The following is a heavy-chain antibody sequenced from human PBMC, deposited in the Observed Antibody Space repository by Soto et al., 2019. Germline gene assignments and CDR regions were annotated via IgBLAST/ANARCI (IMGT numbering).Heavy chain of an antibody. D-gene: IGHD3-3*01. J-gene: IGHJ6*02. V-gene: IGHV3-7*03. CDR1: GFTFSRYW. CDR3: ASGSLRITIFGVVIPYYYGMDV. CDR2: IKQDGSEK. Sequence: EVQLVESGGGLVQPGGSLRLSCAASGFTFSRYWMSWVRQAPGKGLEWVANIKQDGSEKYYVDSVKGRFTIPRDNAKNSLYLQMSSLRAEDTAVYYCASGSLRITIFGVVIPYYYGMDVWGQGTTVTVSS.